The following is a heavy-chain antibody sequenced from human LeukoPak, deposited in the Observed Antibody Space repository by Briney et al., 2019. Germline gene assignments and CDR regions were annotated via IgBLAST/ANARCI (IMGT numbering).Heavy chain of an antibody. Sequence: SETLSLTCAVYGGSFSGYYWSWIRQPPGKGLEWIGEINHSGSTNYNPSLKSRVTISVDTSKNQFSLKLSSVTAADTAVYYCARRGRGYCSSTSCFSRIPWFDPWGQGTLVTVSS. CDR2: INHSGST. CDR1: GGSFSGYY. D-gene: IGHD2-2*01. V-gene: IGHV4-34*01. CDR3: ARRGRGYCSSTSCFSRIPWFDP. J-gene: IGHJ5*02.